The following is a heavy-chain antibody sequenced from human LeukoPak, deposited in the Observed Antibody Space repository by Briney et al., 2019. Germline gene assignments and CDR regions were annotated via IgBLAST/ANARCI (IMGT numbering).Heavy chain of an antibody. Sequence: ASVKVSCKASGYTFTGYYIHWVRQAPGQGLEWMGIINPSGGSTSYAQKFQGRVTMTRDMSTSTVYMELSSLRSEDTAVYYCARDDYGGNSGAFDIWGQGTMVTVSS. CDR2: INPSGGST. D-gene: IGHD4-23*01. V-gene: IGHV1-46*01. CDR1: GYTFTGYY. J-gene: IGHJ3*02. CDR3: ARDDYGGNSGAFDI.